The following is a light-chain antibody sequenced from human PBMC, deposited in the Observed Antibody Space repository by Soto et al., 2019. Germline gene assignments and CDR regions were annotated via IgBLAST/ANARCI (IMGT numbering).Light chain of an antibody. Sequence: DIRMTQSPSALSASVEDSVIITCRASQSISSWLAWYQQKPGKAPKLLIYDASRLQSGVPSRFSGSGCGTEFTLIISSLQPDDFATYYCQQYNTYWTFGQGTK. CDR3: QQYNTYWT. CDR2: DAS. J-gene: IGKJ1*01. V-gene: IGKV1-5*01. CDR1: QSISSW.